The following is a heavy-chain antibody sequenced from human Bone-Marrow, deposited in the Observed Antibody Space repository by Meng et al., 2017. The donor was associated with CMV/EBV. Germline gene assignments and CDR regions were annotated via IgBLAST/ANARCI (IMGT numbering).Heavy chain of an antibody. V-gene: IGHV5-51*01. CDR2: IYPGDSDS. D-gene: IGHD1-14*01. Sequence: KVSCKGSGYSFTSYWIGWVRQMPGKGLEWMGIIYPGDSDSRYSPSFQGQVTISAAKSISNAYLQWSSLKASDTAMYYCARDREPGAFDIWSQGTRVT. CDR3: ARDREPGAFDI. CDR1: GYSFTSYW. J-gene: IGHJ3*02.